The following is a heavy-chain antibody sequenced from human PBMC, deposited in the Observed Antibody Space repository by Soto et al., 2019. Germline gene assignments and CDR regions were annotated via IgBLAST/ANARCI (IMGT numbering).Heavy chain of an antibody. Sequence: VSGGSISGYYWSWIRQAPGKGLEYIGYIYYRGSTNYNPSLKSRITTSVDTSRNQFSLTLNSVTAADTAVYYCARQQLLPFYYSLDVWGQGTTVTVSS. CDR3: ARQQLLPFYYSLDV. V-gene: IGHV4-59*01. CDR2: IYYRGST. J-gene: IGHJ6*02. CDR1: GGSISGYY. D-gene: IGHD6-13*01.